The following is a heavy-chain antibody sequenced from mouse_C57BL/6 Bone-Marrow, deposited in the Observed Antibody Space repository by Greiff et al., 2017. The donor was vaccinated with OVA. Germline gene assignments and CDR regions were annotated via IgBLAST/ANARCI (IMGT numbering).Heavy chain of an antibody. CDR1: GYTFTSYW. J-gene: IGHJ1*03. Sequence: VQLQQPGAELVMPGASVKLSCKASGYTFTSYWMHWVKQRPGQGLEWIGEIDPSDSYTNYNQKFKGKSTLTVDKSSSTAYMQLSSLTSEDSAVYYGARGRNYYGSSHWDFDVWGTGTTVTVSS. V-gene: IGHV1-69*01. D-gene: IGHD1-1*01. CDR3: ARGRNYYGSSHWDFDV. CDR2: IDPSDSYT.